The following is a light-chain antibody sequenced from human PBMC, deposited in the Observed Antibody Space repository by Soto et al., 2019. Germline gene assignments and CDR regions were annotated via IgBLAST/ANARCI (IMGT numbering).Light chain of an antibody. CDR3: LSFDSSLSVV. V-gene: IGLV1-40*01. CDR2: GNT. Sequence: QTVVTQPPSVSGAPGXRXXXXXXXXXXXIGAGHHVHWYQPLPGRAPKLLIYGNTNRPSGVPDRFSGSKSGTSASLAITGLQAEDEADYYCLSFDSSLSVVFGGGTKLTVL. J-gene: IGLJ2*01. CDR1: XXXIGAGHH.